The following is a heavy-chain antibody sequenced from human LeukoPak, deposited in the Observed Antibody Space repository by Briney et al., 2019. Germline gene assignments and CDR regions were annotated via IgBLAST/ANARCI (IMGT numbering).Heavy chain of an antibody. V-gene: IGHV4-59*12. CDR3: ARDKLRTYDAFDI. D-gene: IGHD2-15*01. CDR2: IYYSGST. J-gene: IGHJ3*02. CDR1: GGSISSYY. Sequence: PSETLSLTCTVSGGSISSYYWSWIRQPPGKGLEWIGYIYYSGSTNYNPSLKSRVTISVDTSKNQFSLRLSSVTAADTAVYYCARDKLRTYDAFDIWGQGTMVTVSS.